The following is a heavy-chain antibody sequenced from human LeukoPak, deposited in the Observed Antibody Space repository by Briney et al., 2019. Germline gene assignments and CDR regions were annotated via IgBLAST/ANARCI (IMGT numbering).Heavy chain of an antibody. Sequence: GESLRLSCAASGFTFNTYGMHWVRQAPGKGLEWVAVISYDGINTYFADSVKGRSTISRDNSKNTLYLQMSSLRAEDTAVYYCAKDPEDYYDYYYGRDVGGHGTTVTVSS. CDR1: GFTFNTYG. J-gene: IGHJ6*02. CDR3: AKDPEDYYDYYYGRDV. CDR2: ISYDGINT. V-gene: IGHV3-30*18. D-gene: IGHD3-16*01.